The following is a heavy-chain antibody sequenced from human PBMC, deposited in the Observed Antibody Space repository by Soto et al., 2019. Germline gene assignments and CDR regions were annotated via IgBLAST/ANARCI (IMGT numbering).Heavy chain of an antibody. CDR1: GGSVSSGNYF. V-gene: IGHV4-30-4*01. J-gene: IGHJ4*02. CDR2: IYHRGNS. CDR3: ARVSGTGTGDY. Sequence: TLSLTCTVSGGSVSSGNYFWSWIRQPPGKGLEWIGYIYHRGNSYYNPSLKSPATISIDTSNNQFSLQLSSVTAADTAVYYCARVSGTGTGDYWGQGTLVTVSS. D-gene: IGHD1-7*01.